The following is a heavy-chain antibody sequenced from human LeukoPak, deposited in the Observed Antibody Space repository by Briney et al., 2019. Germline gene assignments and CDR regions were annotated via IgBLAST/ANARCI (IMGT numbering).Heavy chain of an antibody. V-gene: IGHV3-66*01. J-gene: IGHJ4*02. CDR2: IYSDGST. CDR1: GFTVRNNY. CDR3: ARDPPAVASNTYG. Sequence: PGGSLRLSCAASGFTVRNNYMNWVRQAPGKGLEWVSLIYSDGSTYYADSVRGRFTISRDNSENTLYLQMNSLRVEDTAMYYCARDPPAVASNTYGWGQGTLVTVPS. D-gene: IGHD6-13*01.